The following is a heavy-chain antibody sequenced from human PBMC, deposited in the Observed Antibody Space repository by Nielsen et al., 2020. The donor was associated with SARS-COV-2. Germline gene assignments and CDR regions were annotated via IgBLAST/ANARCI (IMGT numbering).Heavy chain of an antibody. CDR1: GFTFSDYY. CDR2: ISSSGSTI. Sequence: GESLKISCAASGFTFSDYYMSWIRQAPGKGLEWVSYISSSGSTIYYADSVKGRFTISRDNAKNSLYLQMNSLRAEDTAVYYCARGGLGGSSWPYYYYGMDVWGQGTTVTVSS. J-gene: IGHJ6*02. D-gene: IGHD6-13*01. CDR3: ARGGLGGSSWPYYYYGMDV. V-gene: IGHV3-11*01.